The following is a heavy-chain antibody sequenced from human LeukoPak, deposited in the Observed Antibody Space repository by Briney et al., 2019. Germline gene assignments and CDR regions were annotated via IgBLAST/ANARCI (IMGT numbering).Heavy chain of an antibody. Sequence: SETLSLTCTVSGGSISSGSYYWSWIRQPAGKGLEWIGRIYTSGSTNYNPSLKSRVTISVDTSKNQFSLKLSSVTAADTAVYYCARGSWITMIVVVAGAEGWFDPWGQGTLVTVSS. D-gene: IGHD3-22*01. V-gene: IGHV4-61*02. CDR2: IYTSGST. J-gene: IGHJ5*02. CDR1: GGSISSGSYY. CDR3: ARGSWITMIVVVAGAEGWFDP.